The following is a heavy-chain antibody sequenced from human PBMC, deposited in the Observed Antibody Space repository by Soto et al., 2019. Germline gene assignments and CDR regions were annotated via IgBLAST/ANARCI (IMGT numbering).Heavy chain of an antibody. CDR2: IYHSGNT. D-gene: IGHD3-16*01. Sequence: QVQLQESGPGLVKPSGTLSLTCAVSGGSISSSNWWSWVRQPPGKGLEWIGEIYHSGNTNYNPSLKSRVTMAVDKSRNQFSRKLSSVTAADTAVYYCARLWGEGRVDYWGQGTLVTVSS. CDR3: ARLWGEGRVDY. J-gene: IGHJ4*02. V-gene: IGHV4-4*02. CDR1: GGSISSSNW.